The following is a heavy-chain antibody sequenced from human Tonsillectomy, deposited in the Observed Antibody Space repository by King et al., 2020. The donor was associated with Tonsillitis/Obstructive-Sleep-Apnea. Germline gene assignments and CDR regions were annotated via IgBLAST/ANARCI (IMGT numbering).Heavy chain of an antibody. J-gene: IGHJ4*02. CDR3: ARGKGSCGDGVCSPRGFDN. Sequence: VQLVESGGGVVQPGGSLRLSCVASRFSFSSYWMHWVRQAPGKGRVWVSRINSDGTSITYADSVKGRFNVSRDNDKNTLYLQVNSLGAEDTAVYFWARGKGSCGDGVCSPRGFDNWGPGILVAVSS. V-gene: IGHV3-74*03. CDR1: RFSFSSYW. D-gene: IGHD2-8*01. CDR2: INSDGTSI.